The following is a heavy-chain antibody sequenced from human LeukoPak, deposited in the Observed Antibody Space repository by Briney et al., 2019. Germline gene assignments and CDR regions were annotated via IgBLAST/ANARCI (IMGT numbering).Heavy chain of an antibody. D-gene: IGHD6-19*01. CDR2: IGNIISTT. V-gene: IGHV3-48*03. J-gene: IGHJ4*02. Sequence: GGSLRLSCAASGFTFRNYQMNWVRQAPGKGLEWVSYIGNIISTTHYADSVRGRFTVSRDDAKSSLYLQMSSLRVEDTAVYYCARTAYDLRGQSLVPGLDSWGQGTLVIVSS. CDR3: ARTAYDLRGQSLVPGLDS. CDR1: GFTFRNYQ.